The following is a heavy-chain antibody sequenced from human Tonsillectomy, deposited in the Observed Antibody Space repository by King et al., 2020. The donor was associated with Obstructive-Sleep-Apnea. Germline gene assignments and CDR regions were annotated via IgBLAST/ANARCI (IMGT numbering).Heavy chain of an antibody. CDR2: INTDGSST. Sequence: VQLVESGGGLVQPGGSLRLSCAASGFTFSNYWMHWVRQFPGKGLVWVSRINTDGSSTNYADSVKGRFTISRDNAKNTLHLQMNSLRAEDTGVYYCGRVQRTTVSNNYNMDVWGQGITVAVSS. CDR3: GRVQRTTVSNNYNMDV. J-gene: IGHJ6*02. CDR1: GFTFSNYW. D-gene: IGHD4-11*01. V-gene: IGHV3-74*02.